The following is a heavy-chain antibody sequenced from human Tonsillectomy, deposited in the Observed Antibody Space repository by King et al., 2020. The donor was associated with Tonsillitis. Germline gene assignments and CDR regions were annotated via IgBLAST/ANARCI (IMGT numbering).Heavy chain of an antibody. Sequence: QLVQSGAEVKKPGSSVKVSCKASGGTFSSYAISWVRQAPGQGLEWMGRIIPILGIANYAQKFQGRVTITADKSTSTAYMELSSLRSEDTAVYYCARVGPLGVVVVLYAFDIWGQGTMVTVSS. D-gene: IGHD3-22*01. V-gene: IGHV1-69*09. CDR2: IIPILGIA. CDR1: GGTFSSYA. J-gene: IGHJ3*02. CDR3: ARVGPLGVVVVLYAFDI.